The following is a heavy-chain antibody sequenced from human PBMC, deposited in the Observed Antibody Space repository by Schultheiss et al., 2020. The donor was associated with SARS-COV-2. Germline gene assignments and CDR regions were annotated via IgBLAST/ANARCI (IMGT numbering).Heavy chain of an antibody. Sequence: GGSLRLSCAASGFSLSTYGLHWVRQAPGKGLEWVSHISGSGSTTYYADSVKGRFTMSRDNAKNSLYLQMNSLGDGDTAIYYCARIYLDAFDMWGQGTMVTVSS. CDR2: ISGSGSTT. CDR1: GFSLSTYG. J-gene: IGHJ3*02. D-gene: IGHD5-12*01. V-gene: IGHV3-48*02. CDR3: ARIYLDAFDM.